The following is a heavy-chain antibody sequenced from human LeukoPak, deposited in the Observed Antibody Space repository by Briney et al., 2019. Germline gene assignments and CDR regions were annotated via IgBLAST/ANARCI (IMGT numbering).Heavy chain of an antibody. V-gene: IGHV4-59*01. J-gene: IGHJ6*02. Sequence: PSETLSLTCTASGGSISSYYWSWIRQPPGKGLEWIGYIFYSGSTKYNPSLKSRVTISVDTSKNQFSLKLSSVTAADTAVYYCARDRSYYTGGMDVWGQGTTVTVSS. CDR1: GGSISSYY. CDR2: IFYSGST. D-gene: IGHD3-10*01. CDR3: ARDRSYYTGGMDV.